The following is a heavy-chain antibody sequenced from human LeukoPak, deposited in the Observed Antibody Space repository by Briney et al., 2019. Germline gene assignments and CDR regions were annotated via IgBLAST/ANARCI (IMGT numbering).Heavy chain of an antibody. V-gene: IGHV3-13*01. CDR3: ARGPLVGTTNYYFDY. CDR1: GFTFSSYD. J-gene: IGHJ4*02. Sequence: GGSLRLSCAASGFTFSSYDMHWVRQATGKGLEWVSVIGTVGDTYYSDSVKGRFTISREKAKNCLYLQMNSLRVGDTAVYYCARGPLVGTTNYYFDYWGQGTLVTVSS. D-gene: IGHD2/OR15-2a*01. CDR2: IGTVGDT.